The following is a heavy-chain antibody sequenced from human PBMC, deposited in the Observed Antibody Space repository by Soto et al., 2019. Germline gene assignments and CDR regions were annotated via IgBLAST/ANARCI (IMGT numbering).Heavy chain of an antibody. CDR3: ARGRYCLTGRCFPNWFDS. D-gene: IGHD2-15*01. CDR1: GDSISTVDYF. CDR2: IYKSATT. V-gene: IGHV4-30-4*01. Sequence: SETLSLTCSVSGDSISTVDYFWAWIRQPPGQALEYIGYIYKSATTYYNPSFESRVAISLDTSKSQFSLNVTSVTAADTAVYFGARGRYCLTGRCFPNWFDSWGQGTLVTVS. J-gene: IGHJ5*01.